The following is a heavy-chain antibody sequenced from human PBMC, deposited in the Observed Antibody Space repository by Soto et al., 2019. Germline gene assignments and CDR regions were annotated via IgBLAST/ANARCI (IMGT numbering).Heavy chain of an antibody. D-gene: IGHD2-15*01. V-gene: IGHV3-23*01. CDR2: LSVDGDST. CDR1: GFTFTDFA. J-gene: IGHJ3*01. CDR3: AKPLTCNSVNDAFDF. Sequence: PGRSLSLSCVAYGFTFTDFAMSWGRQASMKGLELVAGLSVDGDSTYYADFVKGRLTISRDNSDNSVYLQMNSLAAEDTAVYYCAKPLTCNSVNDAFDFWGQGTLVTVSS.